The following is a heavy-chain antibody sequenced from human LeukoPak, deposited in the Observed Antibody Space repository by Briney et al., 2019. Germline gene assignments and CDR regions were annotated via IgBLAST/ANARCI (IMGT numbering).Heavy chain of an antibody. D-gene: IGHD1-26*01. CDR3: ARGMEPYYYMDV. CDR2: INPNSGGT. J-gene: IGHJ6*03. CDR1: GYTFNGYY. V-gene: IGHV1-2*02. Sequence: GASVKVSCKASGYTFNGYYMHWVRQAPGQGLEWMGWINPNSGGTNYAQKFQGGVTMTRDTSISTAYMELSRLRSDDTAVYYCARGMEPYYYMDVWGKGTTVTVSS.